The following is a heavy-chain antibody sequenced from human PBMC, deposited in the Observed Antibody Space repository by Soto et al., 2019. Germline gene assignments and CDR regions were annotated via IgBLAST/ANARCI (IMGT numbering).Heavy chain of an antibody. CDR2: FYYTGRT. CDR3: ARDYDYFDH. CDR1: GGSFNSGSFY. Sequence: SETLSLTCTVSGGSFNSGSFYWSWVRQPPGKGLEWIGYFYYTGRTSYSPSLKSRVTISADTSKNQLSMILTSVNNAETAVYYCARDYDYFDHWGQGSLVT. V-gene: IGHV4-61*01. J-gene: IGHJ4*02. D-gene: IGHD3-16*01.